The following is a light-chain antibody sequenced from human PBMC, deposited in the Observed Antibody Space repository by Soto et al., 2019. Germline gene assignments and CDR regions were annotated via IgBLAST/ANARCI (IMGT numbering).Light chain of an antibody. J-gene: IGLJ2*01. Sequence: QPVLTQPPSVSATPGQGVTLSCSGGDSNIGSTAVNWYQQVQGTAPKLLIYSSIQRPSGVPDRISGSKSGTSAALAISGLQSEDEADYYCAAWDDDLHVWLFGGGTKVTVL. V-gene: IGLV1-44*01. CDR2: SSI. CDR1: DSNIGSTA. CDR3: AAWDDDLHVWL.